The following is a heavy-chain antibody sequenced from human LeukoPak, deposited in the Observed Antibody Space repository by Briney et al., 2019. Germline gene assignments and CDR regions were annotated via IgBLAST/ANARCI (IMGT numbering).Heavy chain of an antibody. J-gene: IGHJ2*01. D-gene: IGHD2-2*01. V-gene: IGHV1-69*13. CDR3: ARDHLKRRRDIVVVPAAGGFVWYFDL. CDR2: IIPIFGTA. CDR1: GGTFSSYA. Sequence: SVKVSCKASGGTFSSYAISWVRQAPGQGLEWMGGIIPIFGTANYAQEFQGRVTITADESTSTAYMELSSLRSEDTAVYYCARDHLKRRRDIVVVPAAGGFVWYFDLWGRGTLVTVSS.